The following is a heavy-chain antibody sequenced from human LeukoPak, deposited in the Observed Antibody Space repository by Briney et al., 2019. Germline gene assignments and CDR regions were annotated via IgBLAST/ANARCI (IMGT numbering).Heavy chain of an antibody. CDR2: IRYDGSIR. V-gene: IGHV3-30*02. D-gene: IGHD3-10*01. J-gene: IGHJ3*02. CDR3: AKRTLVRGVQFDAFDI. CDR1: GFTFSSYA. Sequence: SGGCLRLSCAASGFTFSSYAMHWVRQAPAKGLEWVAFIRYDGSIRYYADSVRGRFTISRDNSKNTLFLQMNRLRAEDTAVYYCAKRTLVRGVQFDAFDIWGQGTMVTVSS.